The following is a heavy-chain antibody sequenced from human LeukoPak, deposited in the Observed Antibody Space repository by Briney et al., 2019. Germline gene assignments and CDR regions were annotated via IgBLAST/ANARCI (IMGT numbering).Heavy chain of an antibody. CDR2: IRSKANSYAT. Sequence: GGSLRLSCAASGFTFSGSAMHWVRQASGKGLEWFGRIRSKANSYATAYAASVKDRFTISRDDSKNTAYLQMNSLKTEATAVYYCTVIVGATTVPYYYYYMDVWGKGTTVTVSS. CDR1: GFTFSGSA. CDR3: TVIVGATTVPYYYYYMDV. V-gene: IGHV3-73*01. D-gene: IGHD1-26*01. J-gene: IGHJ6*03.